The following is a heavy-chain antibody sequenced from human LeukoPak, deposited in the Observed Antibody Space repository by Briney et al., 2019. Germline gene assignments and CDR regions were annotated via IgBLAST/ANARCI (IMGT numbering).Heavy chain of an antibody. Sequence: HPGGSLRLSCAASGFTSSSYEMNWVRQAPGKGLEWVSSISSSGSTIYYADSVKGRFTISRDNAKNSLYLQMNSLRAEDTAVYYCTAQLKQYYDILTGYPYYYMDVWGKGTTVTVSS. V-gene: IGHV3-48*03. CDR3: TAQLKQYYDILTGYPYYYMDV. CDR1: GFTSSSYE. J-gene: IGHJ6*03. D-gene: IGHD3-9*01. CDR2: ISSSGSTI.